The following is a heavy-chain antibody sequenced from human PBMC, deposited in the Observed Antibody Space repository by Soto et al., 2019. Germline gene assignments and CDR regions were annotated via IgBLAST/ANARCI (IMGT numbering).Heavy chain of an antibody. Sequence: QITLKESGPTLVKPTQTLTLTCTFSGFSLSTSGVGVGWIRQPPGKALEWLALIYWDDDKRYSPSLRSRLTITKDTSKNQVVLTMTNMDPVDTGTYYCAHRQSWPGWNEGVFDYWGQGTLVTVSS. D-gene: IGHD1-1*01. CDR3: AHRQSWPGWNEGVFDY. CDR2: IYWDDDK. CDR1: GFSLSTSGVG. J-gene: IGHJ4*02. V-gene: IGHV2-5*02.